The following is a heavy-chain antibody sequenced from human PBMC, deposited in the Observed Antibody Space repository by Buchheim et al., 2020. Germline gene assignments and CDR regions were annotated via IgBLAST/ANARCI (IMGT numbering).Heavy chain of an antibody. CDR3: ARISVYDYVWGSSYFDY. Sequence: QVQLQQWGAGLLKPSETLSLTCAVYGGSFSGYYWSWIRQPPGKGLEWIGEINHSGSTNYNPSLKSRVTISVDTSKNQFSLKLSSVTAADTAVYYCARISVYDYVWGSSYFDYWGQRTL. CDR1: GGSFSGYY. D-gene: IGHD3-16*01. V-gene: IGHV4-34*01. J-gene: IGHJ4*02. CDR2: INHSGST.